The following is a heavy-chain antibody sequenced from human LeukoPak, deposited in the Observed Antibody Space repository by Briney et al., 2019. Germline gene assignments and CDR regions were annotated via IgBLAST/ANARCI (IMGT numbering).Heavy chain of an antibody. J-gene: IGHJ5*02. Sequence: GASVKVSCKASGYTFTSYGISWVRQAPGQGLEWMGWISAYNGNTNYAQKLQGRVTMTTDTSTSTAYMELRSLRSDDTAVYYCARGSGGSCYTDGAGCSWFDPWGQGTLVTVSS. D-gene: IGHD2-15*01. CDR3: ARGSGGSCYTDGAGCSWFDP. V-gene: IGHV1-18*01. CDR1: GYTFTSYG. CDR2: ISAYNGNT.